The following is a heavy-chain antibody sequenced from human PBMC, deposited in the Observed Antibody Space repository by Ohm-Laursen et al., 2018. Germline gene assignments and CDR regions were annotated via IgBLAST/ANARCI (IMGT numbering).Heavy chain of an antibody. D-gene: IGHD3-3*01. V-gene: IGHV3-7*01. Sequence: GSLRLSCTASGFSFDDYAMHWVRQAPGKGLEWVARIKVDGSEKYYVDSVKGRFTISRDDAKNSLYLQMSSLRAEDTAVYYCARFGVNHGMDVWGQGTTVTVSS. CDR1: GFSFDDYA. CDR2: IKVDGSEK. J-gene: IGHJ6*02. CDR3: ARFGVNHGMDV.